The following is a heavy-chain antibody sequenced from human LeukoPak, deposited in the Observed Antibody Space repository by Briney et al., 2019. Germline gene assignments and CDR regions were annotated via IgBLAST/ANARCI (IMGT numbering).Heavy chain of an antibody. Sequence: GGSLRLSCAASGFTFSSYSMNWVRQAPGKGLEWVSSISGDSNYIYNADSVKGRFTISRDNAKNSLYLQMNSLRAEDTAVYYCAKDSAAPITITMVRGRWYFDYWGQGTLVTVSS. CDR3: AKDSAAPITITMVRGRWYFDY. V-gene: IGHV3-21*01. D-gene: IGHD3-10*01. CDR2: ISGDSNYI. J-gene: IGHJ4*02. CDR1: GFTFSSYS.